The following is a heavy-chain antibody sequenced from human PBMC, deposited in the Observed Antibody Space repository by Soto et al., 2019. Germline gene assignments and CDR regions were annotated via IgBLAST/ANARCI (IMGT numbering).Heavy chain of an antibody. CDR1: GGSFSGYY. CDR2: INHSGST. Sequence: ASETLSLTCAVYGGSFSGYYWSWIRQPPGKGLEWIGEINHSGSTNYNPSLKSRVTISVDTSKNQFSLKLSSVTAADTAVYYCARAPPRGVVVVPAAIRGGYYYYGMDVWGQGTTVTVSS. V-gene: IGHV4-34*01. CDR3: ARAPPRGVVVVPAAIRGGYYYYGMDV. D-gene: IGHD2-2*02. J-gene: IGHJ6*02.